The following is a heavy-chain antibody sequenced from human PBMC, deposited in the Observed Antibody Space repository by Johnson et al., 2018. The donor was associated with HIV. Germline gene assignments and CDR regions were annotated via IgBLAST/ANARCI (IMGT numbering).Heavy chain of an antibody. Sequence: VQLVESGGGLVQPGRSLRLSCAASGFTFDDYAMHWVRQATGKGLEWVSGISWNSGSIGYADSVKGRFTISRDNAKNSLYLQMNSLRAEDTAVYYCARQNIRAFDIWGQGTMVTVSS. J-gene: IGHJ3*02. CDR1: GFTFDDYA. CDR2: ISWNSGSI. CDR3: ARQNIRAFDI. V-gene: IGHV3-9*01. D-gene: IGHD3-3*02.